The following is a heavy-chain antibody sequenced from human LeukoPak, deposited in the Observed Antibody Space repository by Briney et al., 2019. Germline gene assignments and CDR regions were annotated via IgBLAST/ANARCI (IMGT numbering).Heavy chain of an antibody. D-gene: IGHD6-19*01. J-gene: IGHJ4*02. CDR2: ISATGFSI. CDR3: AKGYRPKDSSVHFYLDY. Sequence: GESLSLSCAASGFTFSNYAMTWVRQAPGKGLEWVSIISATGFSIYYADSVKGRFTISRDNSKNTLYLRMSSLSADDTAVYYCAKGYRPKDSSVHFYLDYWGQGTLVTVSS. CDR1: GFTFSNYA. V-gene: IGHV3-23*01.